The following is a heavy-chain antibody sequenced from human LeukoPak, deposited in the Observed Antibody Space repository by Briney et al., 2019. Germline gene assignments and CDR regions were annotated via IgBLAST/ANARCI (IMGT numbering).Heavy chain of an antibody. Sequence: GGSLRLSCAASGFTFVNFGLHWVRQAPGKGLEWVAFIRYNGNDKYYADSVKGRFTIPRDNSKNTLYLQMNSLRTEDTAVYYCARIQDYVWGSYRYLFFDYWGQGTLVTVSS. V-gene: IGHV3-30*02. CDR1: GFTFVNFG. CDR2: IRYNGNDK. J-gene: IGHJ4*02. CDR3: ARIQDYVWGSYRYLFFDY. D-gene: IGHD3-16*02.